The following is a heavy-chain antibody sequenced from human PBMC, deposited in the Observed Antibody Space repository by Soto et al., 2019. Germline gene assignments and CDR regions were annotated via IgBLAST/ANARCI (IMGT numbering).Heavy chain of an antibody. CDR1: GDTFTEYY. J-gene: IGHJ4*02. D-gene: IGHD2-21*02. CDR2: VNPSGGHT. Sequence: QVQLMQSGAEVKKPGASVKVSCKASGDTFTEYYIHWVRQAPGQGLEWMGTVNPSGGHTTYAQHFLGRGTMARDTATSTLYMELTSLTSEDTAVYYCARGGHVVVVTAALDYWGQGTRVTVSS. V-gene: IGHV1-46*01. CDR3: ARGGHVVVVTAALDY.